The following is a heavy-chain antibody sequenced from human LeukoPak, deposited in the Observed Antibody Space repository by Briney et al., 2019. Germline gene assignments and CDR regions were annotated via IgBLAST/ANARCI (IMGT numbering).Heavy chain of an antibody. CDR1: GYTFTSYD. CDR2: MNPNSGNT. V-gene: IGHV1-8*01. Sequence: VASVKVSCKASGYTFTSYDINWVRQAPGQGLEWMGWMNPNSGNTGYAQKFQGRVTMTRNTSISTAYMELSSLRSEDKALYYYAKDICSSTGCHEFDYWGQGTLVTVSS. CDR3: AKDICSSTGCHEFDY. D-gene: IGHD2-2*01. J-gene: IGHJ4*02.